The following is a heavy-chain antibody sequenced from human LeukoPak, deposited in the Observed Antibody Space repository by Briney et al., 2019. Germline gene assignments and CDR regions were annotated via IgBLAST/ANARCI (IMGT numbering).Heavy chain of an antibody. CDR3: ARDRAARRAFDI. CDR1: GGSISSYY. Sequence: SETLSLTCTVSGGSISSYYWSWIRQPPGKGLEWIGYIYYSGSTNYNPSLKSRVTISVDTSKNQFSLKLSSVTAADTAVYYCARDRAARRAFDIWGQGTMVTVSS. J-gene: IGHJ3*02. D-gene: IGHD6-25*01. V-gene: IGHV4-59*01. CDR2: IYYSGST.